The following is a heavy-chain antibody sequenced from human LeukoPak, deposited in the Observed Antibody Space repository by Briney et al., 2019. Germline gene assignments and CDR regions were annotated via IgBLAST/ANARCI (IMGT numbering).Heavy chain of an antibody. J-gene: IGHJ4*02. Sequence: GGSLRLSCSASRFTFNNYAMSWVRQAPGKGLEWVSGLSGLGDSKYYADSVNGRFSISRDNANNRLYLQMNNLRAEDTAVYYCAKDFRDTSMFTDGYFDSWGQGTLVTVSS. D-gene: IGHD5-18*01. CDR3: AKDFRDTSMFTDGYFDS. V-gene: IGHV3-23*01. CDR1: RFTFNNYA. CDR2: LSGLGDSK.